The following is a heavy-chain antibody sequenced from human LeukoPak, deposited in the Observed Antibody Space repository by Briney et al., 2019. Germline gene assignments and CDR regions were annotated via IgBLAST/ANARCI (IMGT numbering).Heavy chain of an antibody. V-gene: IGHV3-23*01. CDR3: AKSQWLVPSDY. D-gene: IGHD6-19*01. J-gene: IGHJ4*02. CDR2: ISNTGGST. Sequence: GGSLRLSCAASGFAFSSYVMTWVRQAPGKGLEWVSSISNTGGSTYYADPVKGRFTISRDNSKNTLYLQMNSLRAEDTAVYYCAKSQWLVPSDYWGQGTLVTVSS. CDR1: GFAFSSYV.